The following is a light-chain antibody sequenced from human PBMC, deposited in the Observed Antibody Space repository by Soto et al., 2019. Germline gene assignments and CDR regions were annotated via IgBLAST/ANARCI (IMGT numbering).Light chain of an antibody. V-gene: IGKV3-11*01. Sequence: VLTQSPATLSLSPGDRATLSCRASQSVFGYLAWYQHKPGQAPRLLIYDAYKRATGVPARFSGSGSETDFTLIISILEPEDFAVYYCQQRSDSPPLTFGGGTRVEIK. CDR3: QQRSDSPPLT. CDR2: DAY. CDR1: QSVFGY. J-gene: IGKJ4*01.